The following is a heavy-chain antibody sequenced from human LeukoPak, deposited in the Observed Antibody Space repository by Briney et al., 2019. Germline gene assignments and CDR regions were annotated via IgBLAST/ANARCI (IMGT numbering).Heavy chain of an antibody. CDR1: GGSISSSSYY. D-gene: IGHD3-9*01. V-gene: IGHV4-39*07. CDR2: IYYSGST. CDR3: ARDLYYDILTGYYLDDY. J-gene: IGHJ4*02. Sequence: SETLSLTCTVSGGSISSSSYYWGWIRQPPGKGLEWIGSIYYSGSTYYNPSLKSRVTISVDTSKNQFSLKLSSVTAADTAVYYCARDLYYDILTGYYLDDYWGQGTLVTVSS.